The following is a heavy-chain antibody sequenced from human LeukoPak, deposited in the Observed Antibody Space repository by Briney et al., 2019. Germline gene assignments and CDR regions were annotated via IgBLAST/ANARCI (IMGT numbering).Heavy chain of an antibody. CDR3: ARDHHRRHYDSQARGTFDI. Sequence: GGSLRLSCAASGFTFSSYTMNWVRQAPGKGLEWVSYIGSSSDTIYYADSVKGRFTISRDNAKNSLYLQMNSLRAEDTAVYYCARDHHRRHYDSQARGTFDIWGQGTMVTVSS. CDR2: IGSSSDTI. D-gene: IGHD3-22*01. CDR1: GFTFSSYT. V-gene: IGHV3-48*01. J-gene: IGHJ3*02.